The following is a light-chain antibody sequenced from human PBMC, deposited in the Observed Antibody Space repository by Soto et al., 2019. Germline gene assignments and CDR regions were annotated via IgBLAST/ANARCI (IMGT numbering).Light chain of an antibody. CDR2: WAS. V-gene: IGKV4-1*01. Sequence: DIVMTQSPDSLAVSLGERATINCKSSQSVLYSSNNKNYLAWYQQKPGQPPKLLIYWASTRESGVPDRFSGIGSGTEFTLTISSLQAEDVAVYYCQQYYSTPPLTFGGGTKVEIK. J-gene: IGKJ4*01. CDR1: QSVLYSSNNKNY. CDR3: QQYYSTPPLT.